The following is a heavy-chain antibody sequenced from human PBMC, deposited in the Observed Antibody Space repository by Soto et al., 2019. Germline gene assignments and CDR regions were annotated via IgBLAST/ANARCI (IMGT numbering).Heavy chain of an antibody. V-gene: IGHV1-69*06. Sequence: QMQLVQSGAEVKKPGSSVKVSCKASGGYLSSFINYPINWVRQAPGQGLEWMGGIVPNVGTVNYAQKFQGRVTITADKSTGTAYMELSSLRSEDTALYYCARRDTSGFLRYFVNWGQGTLVTVSS. J-gene: IGHJ4*02. D-gene: IGHD3-3*01. CDR2: IVPNVGTV. CDR1: GGYLSSFINYP. CDR3: ARRDTSGFLRYFVN.